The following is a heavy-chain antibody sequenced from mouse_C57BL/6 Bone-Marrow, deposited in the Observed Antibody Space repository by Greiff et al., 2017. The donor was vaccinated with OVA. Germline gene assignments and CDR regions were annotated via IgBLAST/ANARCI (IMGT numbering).Heavy chain of an antibody. J-gene: IGHJ3*01. CDR1: GFTITNTY. V-gene: IGHV14-3*01. D-gene: IGHD2-4*01. CDR3: AREGLCDYGWFAY. CDR2: IDPANGNT. Sequence: VQLQQSVAELVRPGASVKLSCTASGFTITNTYMHWVKQRPEQGLEWIGRIDPANGNTKYAPKFQGKATITADTSSNTAYLQLSSLTSEDTAIYYGAREGLCDYGWFAYWGQGTLVTVSA.